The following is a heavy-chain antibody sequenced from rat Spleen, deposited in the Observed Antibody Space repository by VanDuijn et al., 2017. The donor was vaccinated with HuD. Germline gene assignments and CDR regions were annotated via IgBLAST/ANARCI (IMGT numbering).Heavy chain of an antibody. CDR3: TRDHYYSSFLMDA. D-gene: IGHD1-2*01. CDR1: GFSLTKYS. J-gene: IGHJ4*01. Sequence: QVQVKESGPGLVQPSETLSLTCTVSGFSLTKYSVSWVRQPPGKGLEWMGRMRFNGDTSYNSTLRSRLSISRDTSKNQVFLKMNSLQTDDTGTYYCTRDHYYSSFLMDAWGQGASVTVSS. CDR2: MRFNGDT. V-gene: IGHV2-63*01.